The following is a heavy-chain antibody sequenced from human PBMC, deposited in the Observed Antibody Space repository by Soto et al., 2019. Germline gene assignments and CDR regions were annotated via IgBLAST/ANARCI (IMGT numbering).Heavy chain of an antibody. CDR1: GYAFTNYA. CDR3: ARGHLAVVPVASWFYYMDV. Sequence: ASVKVSCKASGYAFTNYAVHWVRQAPGQRLEWMGWINAGNGNTRFSQNLQGRVTITRDTSARTVYMELSSLRSEDTAVYYCARGHLAVVPVASWFYYMDVWGKGTTVTVSS. V-gene: IGHV1-3*01. J-gene: IGHJ6*03. CDR2: INAGNGNT. D-gene: IGHD2-2*01.